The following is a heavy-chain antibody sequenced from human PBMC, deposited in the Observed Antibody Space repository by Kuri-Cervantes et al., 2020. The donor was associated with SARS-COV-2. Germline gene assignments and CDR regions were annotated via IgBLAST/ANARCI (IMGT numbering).Heavy chain of an antibody. CDR1: GFXFSSYA. Sequence: GESLKIXCSASGFXFSSYAMHWVRQAPGKGLEYVXAISSXGGSTYYADSXKGRFXISRDNSXNTLYLQMSSLRAEDTAVXYCVKSSYGXSSSWPDYWGQGTLVTDSS. V-gene: IGHV3-64D*06. CDR2: ISSXGGST. CDR3: VKSSYGXSSSWPDY. D-gene: IGHD6-13*01. J-gene: IGHJ4*02.